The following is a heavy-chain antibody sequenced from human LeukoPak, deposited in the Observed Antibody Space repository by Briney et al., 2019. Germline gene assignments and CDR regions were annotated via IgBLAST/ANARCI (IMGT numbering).Heavy chain of an antibody. CDR3: ARLYSSSWYIRGAFDI. CDR2: ISGSGGST. V-gene: IGHV3-23*01. Sequence: GGSLRLSCAASGFTFSSYGMSWVRQAPGKGLEWVSAISGSGGSTYYADSVKGRFTISRDNAKNTLYLQMNSLRAEDTAVYYCARLYSSSWYIRGAFDIWGQGTMVTVSS. J-gene: IGHJ3*02. D-gene: IGHD6-13*01. CDR1: GFTFSSYG.